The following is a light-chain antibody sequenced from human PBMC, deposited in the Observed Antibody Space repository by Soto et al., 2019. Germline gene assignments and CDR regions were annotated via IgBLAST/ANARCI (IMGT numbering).Light chain of an antibody. CDR2: AAS. CDR1: QGISSY. V-gene: IGKV1-8*01. CDR3: QQYYSYPQRT. Sequence: AIRMTQSPSSLSASTGDRVTITCRASQGISSYLAWYQQKPGKAPKLLIYAASTLQSGVTSRFSGSGSGTDFTLTISCLQSEDFATYYCQQYYSYPQRTFGGGTKVEIK. J-gene: IGKJ4*01.